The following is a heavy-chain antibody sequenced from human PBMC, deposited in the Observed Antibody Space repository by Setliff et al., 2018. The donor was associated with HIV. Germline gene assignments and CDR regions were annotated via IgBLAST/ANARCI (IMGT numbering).Heavy chain of an antibody. CDR2: INPSTSEV. CDR3: ARPQGGGFDY. V-gene: IGHV5-51*01. Sequence: PGESLKISCKDSGYKFTSYWVGWVRQMPGRGLEWMGFINPSTSEVRYRPSLQGQVTMSVDKSISTAFLQWSSLKASDTAMYYCARPQGGGFDYWGQGTLVTVSS. J-gene: IGHJ4*02. D-gene: IGHD3-16*01. CDR1: GYKFTSYW.